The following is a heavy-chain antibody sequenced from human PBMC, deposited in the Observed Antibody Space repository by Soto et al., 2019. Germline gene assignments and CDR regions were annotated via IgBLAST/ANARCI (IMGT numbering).Heavy chain of an antibody. CDR2: IYYSGIT. J-gene: IGHJ4*02. V-gene: IGHV4-39*01. D-gene: IGHD3-22*01. CDR3: ATPPRYCYDSSCYFPFRY. Sequence: SETLSLTCTVSGGSISISSYYWGWIRQPPGKGLEWIGRIYYSGITYYNPSLKSRVTISVYTSKNQFSLKLTSVTAADTAVYYCATPPRYCYDSSCYFPFRYWGQGTLVTVSS. CDR1: GGSISISSYY.